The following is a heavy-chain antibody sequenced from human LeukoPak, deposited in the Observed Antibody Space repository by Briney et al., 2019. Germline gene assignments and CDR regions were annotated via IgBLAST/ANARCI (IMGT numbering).Heavy chain of an antibody. CDR1: GFTFSSYS. D-gene: IGHD3-10*02. Sequence: GGSLRLSCAASGFTFSSYSMNWVRQAPGKGLEWVSSISSSSSYIYYADSVKGRFTISRDNAKNSLYLQMNSLRAEDTAVYYCAREQVFLGFDRWGQGTLVTVPS. CDR3: AREQVFLGFDR. V-gene: IGHV3-21*01. J-gene: IGHJ5*02. CDR2: ISSSSSYI.